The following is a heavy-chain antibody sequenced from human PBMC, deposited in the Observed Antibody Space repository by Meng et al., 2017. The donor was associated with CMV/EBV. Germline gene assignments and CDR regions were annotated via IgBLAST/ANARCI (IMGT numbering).Heavy chain of an antibody. CDR2: IKQDGSEK. J-gene: IGHJ6*02. CDR1: GFTVSSYW. Sequence: GSLCPACAVDGFTVSSYWVSWVRQAAGEGMEWVANIKQDGSEKYYVDSVKGRCTISRDNAKNSRYLQMNRLSAEDTAVYYCAREGGCGGFGYYYYYGMDVWGQGTTVTVSS. V-gene: IGHV3-7*01. CDR3: AREGGCGGFGYYYYYGMDV. D-gene: IGHD4-23*01.